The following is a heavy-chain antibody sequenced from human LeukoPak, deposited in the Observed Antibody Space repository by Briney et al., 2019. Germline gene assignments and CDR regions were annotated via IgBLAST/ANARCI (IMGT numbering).Heavy chain of an antibody. D-gene: IGHD6-6*01. J-gene: IGHJ4*02. Sequence: PGGSLRLSCAAPGFTLNGYWMHWVRQAPGKGLVWVSRINTDGSSTSYADSVKGRFTISRDNAKNTLYLQMNSLRAEDTAVYYCARGGSSMFNYWGQGTLVTVSS. CDR2: INTDGSST. V-gene: IGHV3-74*01. CDR3: ARGGSSMFNY. CDR1: GFTLNGYW.